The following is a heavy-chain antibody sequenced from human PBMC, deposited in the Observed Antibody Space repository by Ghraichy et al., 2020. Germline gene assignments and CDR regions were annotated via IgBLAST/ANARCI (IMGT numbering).Heavy chain of an antibody. CDR1: GGSFSGYY. V-gene: IGHV4-34*01. J-gene: IGHJ6*02. CDR3: ASTTDYYYYGMDV. Sequence: SETLSLTCAVYGGSFSGYYWSWIRQPPGKGLEWIGEINHSGSTNYNPSLKSRVTISVDTSKNQFSLKLSSVTAADTAVYYCASTTDYYYYGMDVWGHGTTVTVFS. D-gene: IGHD4-17*01. CDR2: INHSGST.